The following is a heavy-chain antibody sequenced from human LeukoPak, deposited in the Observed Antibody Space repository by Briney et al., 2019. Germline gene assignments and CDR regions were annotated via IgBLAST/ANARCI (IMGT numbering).Heavy chain of an antibody. J-gene: IGHJ6*02. CDR1: GFNSEDHA. D-gene: IGHD3-10*01. CDR2: IYWSSSGT. CDR3: VKDMNPGGADV. V-gene: IGHV3-9*02. Sequence: PGGSLRLSCVVSGFNSEDHAMHWVRQAPGKGLEWVSGIYWSSSGTGYADSVKGRFTVSRDRAKNSLYLQMNSLRPEDTALYYCVKDMNPGGADVWGQGTTVTVSS.